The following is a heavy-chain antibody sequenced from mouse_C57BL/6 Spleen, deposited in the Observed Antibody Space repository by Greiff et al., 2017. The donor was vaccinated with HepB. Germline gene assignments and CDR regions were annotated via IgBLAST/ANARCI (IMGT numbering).Heavy chain of an antibody. V-gene: IGHV1-64*01. CDR2: IHPNSGST. J-gene: IGHJ1*03. D-gene: IGHD1-1*01. CDR1: GYTFTSYR. CDR3: VITTVVGV. Sequence: QVQLQQPGAELVKPGASVKLSCKASGYTFTSYRMHWVKQRPGQGLEWIGMIHPNSGSTNYNEKLKSKATLTVDKSSSTAYMQLSSLTSEDSAVYYCVITTVVGVWGTGTTVTVSS.